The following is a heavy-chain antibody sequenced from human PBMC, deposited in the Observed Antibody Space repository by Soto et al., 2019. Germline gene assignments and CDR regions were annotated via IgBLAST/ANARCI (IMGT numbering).Heavy chain of an antibody. V-gene: IGHV3-48*03. J-gene: IGHJ4*02. CDR2: ISSSGSTI. D-gene: IGHD3-22*01. CDR3: ARGGYYYDSSGYYQPFDY. CDR1: GFTFSSYE. Sequence: TGGSLRLSCAASGFTFSSYEMNWVRQAPGKGLEWVSYISSSGSTIYYADSVKGRFTISRDNAKNSLYLQMNSLRAEDTAVYYCARGGYYYDSSGYYQPFDYWGQGALVTVSS.